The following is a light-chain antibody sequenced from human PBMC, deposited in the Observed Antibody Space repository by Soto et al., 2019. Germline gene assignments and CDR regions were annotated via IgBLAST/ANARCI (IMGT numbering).Light chain of an antibody. CDR1: ESVSSN. CDR3: QQYGSSPRT. CDR2: GAS. Sequence: EIVMTQSPATLSVSPGERATLSCRASESVSSNLAWYLQKPGQAPSLLIYGASTRATGIPDRFSGSGSGTDFTLTISRLEPEDFAVYYCQQYGSSPRTFGQGTKV. V-gene: IGKV3-20*01. J-gene: IGKJ1*01.